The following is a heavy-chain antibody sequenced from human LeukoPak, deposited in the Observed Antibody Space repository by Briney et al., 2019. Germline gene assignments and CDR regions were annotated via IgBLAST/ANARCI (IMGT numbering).Heavy chain of an antibody. CDR2: IKQDGSEK. CDR1: GFTFSSYW. Sequence: GSLRLSCAASGFTFSSYWMSWVRQAPGKGLEWVANIKQDGSEKYYVDSVKGRFTIPRDNAKNSLYLQMDSLKPEDTAIYYCARAQKQWSYHAFDVWGRGTLVAVSS. V-gene: IGHV3-7*03. D-gene: IGHD2-15*01. CDR3: ARAQKQWSYHAFDV. J-gene: IGHJ3*01.